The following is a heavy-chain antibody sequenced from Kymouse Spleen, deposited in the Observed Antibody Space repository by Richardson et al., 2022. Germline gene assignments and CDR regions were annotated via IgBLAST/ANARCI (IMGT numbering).Heavy chain of an antibody. D-gene: IGHD6-6*01. CDR1: GFTFSSYG. Sequence: QVQLVESGGGVVQPGRSLRLSCAASGFTFSSYGMHWVRQAPGKGLEWVAVIWYDGSNKYYADSVKGRFTISRDNSKNTLYLQMNSLRAEDTAVYYCARDIAARDYYGMDVWGQGTTVTVSS. J-gene: IGHJ6*02. CDR3: ARDIAARDYYGMDV. CDR2: IWYDGSNK. V-gene: IGHV3-33*01.